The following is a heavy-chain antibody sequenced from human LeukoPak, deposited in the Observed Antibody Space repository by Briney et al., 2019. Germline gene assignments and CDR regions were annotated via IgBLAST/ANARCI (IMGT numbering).Heavy chain of an antibody. V-gene: IGHV4-39*01. CDR1: GGSISSSSYY. Sequence: SETLSLTCTVSGGSISSSSYYWGWIRQPPGRGLEWIGSIYYSGSTYYNPSLKSRVTVSVDTSKNQFSPKLSSVTAADTAVYYCASSRIAVAGPVDYWGQGTLVTVSS. D-gene: IGHD6-19*01. CDR3: ASSRIAVAGPVDY. CDR2: IYYSGST. J-gene: IGHJ4*02.